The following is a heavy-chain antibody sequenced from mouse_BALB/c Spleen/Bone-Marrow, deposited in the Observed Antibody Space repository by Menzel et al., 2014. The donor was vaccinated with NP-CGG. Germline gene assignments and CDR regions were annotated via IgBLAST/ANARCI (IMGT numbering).Heavy chain of an antibody. D-gene: IGHD4-1*01. CDR3: ARSLGRFDY. Sequence: EVQLVESGPSLVKPSQTLSLTCSVTGDSITSGYWNWIRQFPGNELEYMGYISYTGNTYYNPSLKSRISIARDTSKNQYYLQLHSVTTEDTATYFCARSLGRFDYWGQGATLTVSS. CDR2: ISYTGNT. CDR1: GDSITSGY. J-gene: IGHJ2*01. V-gene: IGHV3-8*02.